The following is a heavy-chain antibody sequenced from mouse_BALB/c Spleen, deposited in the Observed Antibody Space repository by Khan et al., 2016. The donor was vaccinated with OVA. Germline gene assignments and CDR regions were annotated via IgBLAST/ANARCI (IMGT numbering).Heavy chain of an antibody. CDR2: IDPSNSET. J-gene: IGHJ3*01. D-gene: IGHD2-14*01. CDR3: ARSGYAAFAY. Sequence: QIQLVQSGPELVRPGTSVKVSCKASGYTFTSYWMNWVKQRPGQGLEWVGMIDPSNSETNLNQKFKDKATLSEDKSSNTAYMQLSGLTSEDSAVYYCARSGYAAFAYWGQGTLVTVSA. V-gene: IGHV1-74*01. CDR1: GYTFTSYW.